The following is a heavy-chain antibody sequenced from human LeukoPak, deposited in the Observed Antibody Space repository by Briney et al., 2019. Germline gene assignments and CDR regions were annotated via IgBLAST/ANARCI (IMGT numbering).Heavy chain of an antibody. Sequence: ASVKVSCNASGYTFTNYDITWVRQAPGQGLEWMGWISAYNGNTNYAQRLQDRVTVATDTSTSTAYMELRSLRSDDTAVYYCARHGISKYTMDVWGQGTTVTVSS. D-gene: IGHD2/OR15-2a*01. J-gene: IGHJ6*02. CDR2: ISAYNGNT. CDR1: GYTFTNYD. CDR3: ARHGISKYTMDV. V-gene: IGHV1-18*01.